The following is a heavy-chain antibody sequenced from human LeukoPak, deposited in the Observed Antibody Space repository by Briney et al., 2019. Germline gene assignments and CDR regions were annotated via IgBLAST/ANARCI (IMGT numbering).Heavy chain of an antibody. CDR2: IYTSGST. D-gene: IGHD6-19*01. V-gene: IGHV4-61*02. Sequence: SETLSLTCTVSGGSNSSGSYYWGWIRQPAGKGLEWIGRIYTSGSTNYNPSLKSRVTISVDTSKNQFSLKLSSVTAADTAVYYCARVPLGGSGWYYFDYWGQGTLVTVSS. J-gene: IGHJ4*02. CDR3: ARVPLGGSGWYYFDY. CDR1: GGSNSSGSYY.